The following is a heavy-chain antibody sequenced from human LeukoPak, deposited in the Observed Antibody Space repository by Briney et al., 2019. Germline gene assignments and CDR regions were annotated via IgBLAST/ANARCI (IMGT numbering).Heavy chain of an antibody. CDR3: AKLWYSSSSVAFDI. Sequence: PGGSLRLSCAASGFTFSSYGMHWVRQAPGKGLEWVAFIRYDGSNKYYADSMKGRFTISRDNSKNTLYLQMNSLRAEDTAVYYCAKLWYSSSSVAFDIWGQGTMVTVSS. J-gene: IGHJ3*02. V-gene: IGHV3-30*02. CDR2: IRYDGSNK. CDR1: GFTFSSYG. D-gene: IGHD6-6*01.